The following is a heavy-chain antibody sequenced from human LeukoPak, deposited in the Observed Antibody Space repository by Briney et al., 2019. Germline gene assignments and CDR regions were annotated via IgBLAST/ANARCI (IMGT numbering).Heavy chain of an antibody. D-gene: IGHD3-9*01. Sequence: TGGSLRLSCSASGFILRSHAMHWVRQAPGKGLEYVSRISDNGGSTYYADSVKGRFTISRDNSKNTPYLQMNSLRAEDTAVYYCARNFAPDYWGQGTLVTVSS. V-gene: IGHV3-64*04. CDR2: ISDNGGST. CDR1: GFILRSHA. J-gene: IGHJ4*02. CDR3: ARNFAPDY.